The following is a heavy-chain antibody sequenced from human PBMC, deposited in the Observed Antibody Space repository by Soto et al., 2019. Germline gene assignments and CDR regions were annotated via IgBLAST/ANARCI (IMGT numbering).Heavy chain of an antibody. V-gene: IGHV3-74*01. CDR2: INSDESST. CDR3: ASMTRDGYNLKYFQY. J-gene: IGHJ1*01. Sequence: VQLVESGGGLVQPGGSLRLSCAASGFTLSTSWMHWVRQAPGKGLVWVSRINSDESSTSYADSVKGRFTISRDNAKNTLYLQMNSLRAEDTAVYYCASMTRDGYNLKYFQYWGQGTLVTVSS. CDR1: GFTLSTSW. D-gene: IGHD5-12*01.